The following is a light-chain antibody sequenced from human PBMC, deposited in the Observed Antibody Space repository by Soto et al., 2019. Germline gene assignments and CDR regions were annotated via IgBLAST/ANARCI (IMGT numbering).Light chain of an antibody. V-gene: IGKV1-12*01. CDR2: VAS. Sequence: IQMTQSPSSVSASVGDRVTITCRASHDISAWLAWYQQKPGKAPKLLIHVASTLQSGVPSRFSGSGSGTDFTLTITSLQPEDFATYYCLQSHNFPYTFGPGTRRESK. CDR3: LQSHNFPYT. J-gene: IGKJ2*01. CDR1: HDISAW.